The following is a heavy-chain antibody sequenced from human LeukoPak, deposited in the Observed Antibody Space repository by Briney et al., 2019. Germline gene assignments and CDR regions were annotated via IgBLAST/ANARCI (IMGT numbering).Heavy chain of an antibody. CDR1: GFTFSSYS. V-gene: IGHV3-21*01. CDR2: ISSSSSYI. J-gene: IGHJ3*02. D-gene: IGHD6-25*01. CDR3: AWERRAAAFDI. Sequence: GGSLRLSCAASGFTFSSYSMNWVRQAPGKGLEWVSSISSSSSYIYYADSVKGRFTISRDNAKNSLYLQMNSLRAEDTAVYYCAWERRAAAFDIWGQGTMVTVSS.